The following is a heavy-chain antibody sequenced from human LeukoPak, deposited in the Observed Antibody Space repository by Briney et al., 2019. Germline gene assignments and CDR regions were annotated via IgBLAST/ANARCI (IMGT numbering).Heavy chain of an antibody. V-gene: IGHV4-59*01. CDR3: ARGGAVGERRLQLRYYYYGMDV. CDR1: GGSISSYY. J-gene: IGHJ6*02. D-gene: IGHD5-24*01. CDR2: IYYSGST. Sequence: SETLSLTCTVSGGSISSYYWSWIRQPPGKGLEWIGYIYYSGSTNYNPSLKSRVTISVDTSKNQFSLKLSSVTAADTAVYYCARGGAVGERRLQLRYYYYGMDVWGQGTTVTVSS.